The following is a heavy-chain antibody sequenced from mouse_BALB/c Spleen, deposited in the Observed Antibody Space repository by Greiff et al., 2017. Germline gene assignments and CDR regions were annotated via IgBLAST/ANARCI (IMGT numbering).Heavy chain of an antibody. J-gene: IGHJ1*01. Sequence: EVHLVESGGDLVKPGGSLKLSCAASGFTFSSYGMSWVRQTPDKRLEWVATISSGGSYTYYPDSVKGRFTISRDNAKNTLYLQMSSLKSEDTAMYYCARHVELGRCFDVWGAGTTVTVSS. CDR2: ISSGGSYT. D-gene: IGHD4-1*01. CDR3: ARHVELGRCFDV. V-gene: IGHV5-6*01. CDR1: GFTFSSYG.